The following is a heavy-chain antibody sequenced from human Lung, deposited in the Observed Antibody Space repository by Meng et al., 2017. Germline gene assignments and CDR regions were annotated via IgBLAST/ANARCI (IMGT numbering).Heavy chain of an antibody. J-gene: IGHJ4*02. D-gene: IGHD6-13*01. CDR2: IDPKSGDT. CDR1: GYNFPDYW. Sequence: GQLVPAGAAVKKPGASVKGSCKPSGYNFPDYWLHWVRRAPGQGLEWMGRIDPKSGDTHYAQRFQGRVTMTGDTSISTAYMELSGLRSDDTAMYYCARDEDISAAGKLFGDYWGQGTLVTVSS. V-gene: IGHV1-2*06. CDR3: ARDEDISAAGKLFGDY.